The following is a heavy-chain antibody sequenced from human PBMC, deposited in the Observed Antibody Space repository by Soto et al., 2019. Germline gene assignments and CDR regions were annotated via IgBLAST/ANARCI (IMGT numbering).Heavy chain of an antibody. V-gene: IGHV2-5*02. D-gene: IGHD3-3*01. Sequence: QITLNESGPTLVKPTQTLTLTCTFSGFSLSTSGVGVGWIRQSPGKAPEWLALIYWDDDKRYSPSLKSRLTIIKDTSKNHVVMTMANLDPADTDTYYCAHRVLRTVFGLVTTTAIYFDFWGQGTPVAVSS. CDR3: AHRVLRTVFGLVTTTAIYFDF. CDR1: GFSLSTSGVG. CDR2: IYWDDDK. J-gene: IGHJ4*02.